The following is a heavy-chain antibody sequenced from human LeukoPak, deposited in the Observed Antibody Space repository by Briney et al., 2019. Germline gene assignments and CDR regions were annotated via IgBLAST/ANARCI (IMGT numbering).Heavy chain of an antibody. CDR3: ARVPTGGYYFDY. CDR2: IYSGGST. V-gene: IGHV3-66*01. Sequence: GGSLRLSCAASGFTVSSNYMSWVRQAPGKGLEWVSVIYSGGSTYYADSVKGRFTISRDDSKNTLYLQINSLRAEDTAVYYCARVPTGGYYFDYWGQGTLVTVSS. D-gene: IGHD1-1*01. J-gene: IGHJ4*02. CDR1: GFTVSSNY.